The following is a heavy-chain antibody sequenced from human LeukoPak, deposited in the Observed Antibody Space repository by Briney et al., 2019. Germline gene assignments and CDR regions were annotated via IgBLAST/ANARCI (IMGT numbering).Heavy chain of an antibody. V-gene: IGHV3-30*04. J-gene: IGHJ4*02. Sequence: GGSLRLSCAASGFTSSSYAMHWVRQAPGKGLEWVAVISYDGSNKYYADSVKGRFTISRDNSKNTLYLQMNSLRAEDTAVYYCAREIVVVVAASGAKPQPDWGQGTLVTVSS. CDR2: ISYDGSNK. CDR3: AREIVVVVAASGAKPQPD. CDR1: GFTSSSYA. D-gene: IGHD2-15*01.